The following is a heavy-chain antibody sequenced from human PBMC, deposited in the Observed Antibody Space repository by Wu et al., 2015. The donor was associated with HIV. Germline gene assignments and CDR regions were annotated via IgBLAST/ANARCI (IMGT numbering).Heavy chain of an antibody. CDR3: ARGDRFYDILTGYSKNWFDP. V-gene: IGHV1-2*02. Sequence: QVQLVQSGAEVKKPGASVKVSCVASGYTFTAYNIHWVRQVPGQGLEWMGNINANSGRTKYAENFQGRVAMTRDTSVNTVYMELKTLRYDDTAVYFCARGDRFYDILTGYSKNWFDPWGQGTLVSVSS. J-gene: IGHJ5*02. CDR2: INANSGRT. D-gene: IGHD3-9*01. CDR1: GYTFTAYN.